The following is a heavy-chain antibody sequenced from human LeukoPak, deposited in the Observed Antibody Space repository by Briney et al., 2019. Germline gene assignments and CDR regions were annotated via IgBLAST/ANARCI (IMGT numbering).Heavy chain of an antibody. D-gene: IGHD5-18*01. Sequence: SVKVSCKASGGTFSSYAIGWVRQAPGQGLEWMGEIIPIFGTANYAQKFQGRVTITADESTSTAYMELSSLRSEDTAVYYCAVGAVDTAMFDYWGQGTLVTVSS. J-gene: IGHJ4*02. CDR2: IIPIFGTA. V-gene: IGHV1-69*01. CDR1: GGTFSSYA. CDR3: AVGAVDTAMFDY.